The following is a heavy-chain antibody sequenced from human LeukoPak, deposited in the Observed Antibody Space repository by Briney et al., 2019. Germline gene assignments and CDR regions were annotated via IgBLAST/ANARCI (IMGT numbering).Heavy chain of an antibody. CDR1: GGSISSSSHY. Sequence: PSETLSLTCTVSGGSISSSSHYWGWSRQPPGKGLEWIGSIYYSGSTNYNPSLKSRVTMSVDTSKNQFSLKLSSVTAPDTAVYYCARDKYYYDSSGYYFLGYWGQGTLVTVSS. J-gene: IGHJ4*02. CDR2: IYYSGST. CDR3: ARDKYYYDSSGYYFLGY. D-gene: IGHD3-22*01. V-gene: IGHV4-39*07.